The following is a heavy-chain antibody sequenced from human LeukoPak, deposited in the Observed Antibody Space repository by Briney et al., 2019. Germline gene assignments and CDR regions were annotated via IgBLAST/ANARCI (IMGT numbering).Heavy chain of an antibody. CDR3: ARGRQWLGTPFDY. CDR1: GGSFSGYY. CDR2: INHSGST. Sequence: PSETLPLTCAVYGGSFSGYYWSWIRQPPGKGLEWIGEINHSGSTNYNPSLKSRVTISVDTSKNQFSLKLSSVTAADTAVYYGARGRQWLGTPFDYWGQGTLVTVSS. D-gene: IGHD6-19*01. V-gene: IGHV4-34*01. J-gene: IGHJ4*02.